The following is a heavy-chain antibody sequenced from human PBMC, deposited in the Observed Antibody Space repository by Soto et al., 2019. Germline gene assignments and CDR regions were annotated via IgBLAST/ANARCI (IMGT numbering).Heavy chain of an antibody. J-gene: IGHJ3*02. Sequence: SETLSLTCTVSGGSISSGGYYWSWIRQHPGKGLEWIGYIYYSGSTYYNPSLKSRVTISVDTSKNQFSLKLSSVTAADTAVYYCARAGYYYDSSGYYRSDAFDIWGQGTMVTVSS. CDR3: ARAGYYYDSSGYYRSDAFDI. D-gene: IGHD3-22*01. V-gene: IGHV4-31*03. CDR2: IYYSGST. CDR1: GGSISSGGYY.